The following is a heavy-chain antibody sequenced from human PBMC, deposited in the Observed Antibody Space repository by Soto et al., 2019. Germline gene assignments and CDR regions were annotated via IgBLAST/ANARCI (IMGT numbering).Heavy chain of an antibody. D-gene: IGHD1-26*01. J-gene: IGHJ4*02. CDR2: ISSNGGST. V-gene: IGHV3-64*01. CDR1: GFTFSSYA. CDR3: ARDTKSGSYSLDY. Sequence: EVQLVESGGGLVQPGGSLRLSCAASGFTFSSYAMHWVRQAPGKGLEYVSAISSNGGSTYYANSVKGRFTISRDNSKNKLYLQMGSLRAEDMAVYYCARDTKSGSYSLDYWGQGTLVTVSS.